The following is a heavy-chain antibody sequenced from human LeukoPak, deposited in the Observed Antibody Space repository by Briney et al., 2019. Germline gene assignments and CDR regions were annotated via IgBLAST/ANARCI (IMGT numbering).Heavy chain of an antibody. J-gene: IGHJ4*02. Sequence: SVKVSCKASGGTFSSYAISWVRQAAGQGLEWMGGIIPIFGTANYAQKFQGRVTITTDESTSTAYMELSSLRSEDTAVYYCASCSGGSCYSDYWGQGTLVTVSS. CDR3: ASCSGGSCYSDY. CDR1: GGTFSSYA. CDR2: IIPIFGTA. D-gene: IGHD2-15*01. V-gene: IGHV1-69*05.